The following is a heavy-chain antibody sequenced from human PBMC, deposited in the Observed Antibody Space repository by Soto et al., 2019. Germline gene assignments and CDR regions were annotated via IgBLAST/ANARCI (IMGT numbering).Heavy chain of an antibody. CDR3: AKDRGSGSYGQRAFDI. CDR2: ISWNSGSI. D-gene: IGHD1-26*01. CDR1: GFTFDDYA. J-gene: IGHJ3*02. V-gene: IGHV3-9*01. Sequence: GGSLRLSCAASGFTFDDYAMHWVRQAPGKGLEWVSGISWNSGSIGYADSVKGRFTISRDNAKNSLYLQMNSLRAEDTALYYCAKDRGSGSYGQRAFDIWGEATMVTV.